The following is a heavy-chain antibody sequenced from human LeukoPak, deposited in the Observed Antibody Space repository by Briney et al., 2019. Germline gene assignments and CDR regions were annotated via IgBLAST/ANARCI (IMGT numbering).Heavy chain of an antibody. Sequence: PGGSLRLSCAASGFTFDDYSMNWVRQAPGKGLEWVSLISWGGGSTYYTVSVDGRFTPSRDSTRKPLYLQMSSLSTEETVLYYCAKGNYYYDSSGSFEYWGQGNLVNVSS. D-gene: IGHD3-22*01. CDR3: AKGNYYYDSSGSFEY. CDR2: ISWGGGST. CDR1: GFTFDDYS. V-gene: IGHV3-43*01. J-gene: IGHJ4*02.